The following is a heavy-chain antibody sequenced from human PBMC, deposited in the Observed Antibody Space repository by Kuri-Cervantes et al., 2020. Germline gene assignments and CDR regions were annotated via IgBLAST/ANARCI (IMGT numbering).Heavy chain of an antibody. D-gene: IGHD6-19*01. V-gene: IGHV3-30*02. CDR3: AKDRAVAGTFYCYYMDV. CDR2: IRYDGSNK. J-gene: IGHJ6*03. CDR1: GFTFSSYG. Sequence: GGSLRLSCAASGFTFSSYGMHWVRQAPGEGLEWVAFIRYDGSNKYYADSVKGRFTISRDNSKNTLYLQMNSLRAEDTAVYYCAKDRAVAGTFYCYYMDVWGKGTTVTVSS.